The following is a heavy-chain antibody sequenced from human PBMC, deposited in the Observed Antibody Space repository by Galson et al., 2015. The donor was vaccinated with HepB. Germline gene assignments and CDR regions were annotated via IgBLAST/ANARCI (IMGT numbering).Heavy chain of an antibody. J-gene: IGHJ4*02. Sequence: SVTVSCKASGSSFSVYGLTWVRQAPGQGLEWLGWINPNNGDTNYAQKFQGRVTVTIDTSTSTVYMELTSLRPDDTAVYYCGRKIPTGSYYDYWGQGTLVTVSS. CDR1: GSSFSVYG. V-gene: IGHV1-18*01. CDR3: GRKIPTGSYYDY. CDR2: INPNNGDT. D-gene: IGHD1-14*01.